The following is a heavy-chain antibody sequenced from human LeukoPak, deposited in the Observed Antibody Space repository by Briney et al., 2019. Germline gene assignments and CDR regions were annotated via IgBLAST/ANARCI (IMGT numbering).Heavy chain of an antibody. CDR3: ARDLNHGYYYDSSGYYYFDY. CDR1: GFTFSDYY. J-gene: IGHJ4*02. V-gene: IGHV3-11*04. CDR2: IGSSGSII. D-gene: IGHD3-22*01. Sequence: GGSLRLSCAASGFTFSDYYMSWIRQAPGKGLEWVSYIGSSGSIIYYADSVKGRFTISRDNAKNSLYLQMNSLRAEDTAVYYCARDLNHGYYYDSSGYYYFDYWGQGTLVTVSS.